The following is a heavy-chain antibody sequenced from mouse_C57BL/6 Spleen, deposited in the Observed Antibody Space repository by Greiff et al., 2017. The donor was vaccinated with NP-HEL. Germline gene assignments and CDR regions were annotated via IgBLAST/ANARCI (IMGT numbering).Heavy chain of an antibody. V-gene: IGHV1-69*01. D-gene: IGHD1-1*01. J-gene: IGHJ2*01. CDR1: GYTFTSYW. CDR3: ARSYYGSSLTY. CDR2: IDPSDSYT. Sequence: QVQLQQPGAELVMPGASVKLSCKASGYTFTSYWMHWVKQRPGQGLEWIGEIDPSDSYTKYNQKFKGKSTLTVDKSSSTAYMQLSSLTSEDSAVYYCARSYYGSSLTYWGQGPTLPVSS.